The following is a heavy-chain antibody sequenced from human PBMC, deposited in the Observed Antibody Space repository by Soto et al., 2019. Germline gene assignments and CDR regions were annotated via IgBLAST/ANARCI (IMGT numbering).Heavy chain of an antibody. CDR3: ARASPPPRE. CDR1: GYTFTSYH. V-gene: IGHV1-18*01. J-gene: IGHJ4*02. Sequence: QVQLVQSGAEVKKPGASVKVSCKASGYTFTSYHITWVRQAPGQGLEWMGWISAYNGNTNYAQKPRXXXTXXTDASTRTDSIELRRLRPDDTAVYYCARASPPPREWGQGPLVTASA. CDR2: ISAYNGNT.